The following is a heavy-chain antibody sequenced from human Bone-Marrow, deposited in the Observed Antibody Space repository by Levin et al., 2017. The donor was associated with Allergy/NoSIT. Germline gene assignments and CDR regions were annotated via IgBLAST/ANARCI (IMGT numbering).Heavy chain of an antibody. CDR1: GFTFSSYW. D-gene: IGHD3-22*01. CDR2: INSDESRT. V-gene: IGHV3-74*01. Sequence: GESLKISCAASGFTFSSYWMHWVRQAPGKGLMWVSRINSDESRTNYADSVKGRFTISRDNAKNTLYLQMNSLRAEDTAVYYCARGYYDTSTYTASIWGQGTLVTVSS. J-gene: IGHJ4*02. CDR3: ARGYYDTSTYTASI.